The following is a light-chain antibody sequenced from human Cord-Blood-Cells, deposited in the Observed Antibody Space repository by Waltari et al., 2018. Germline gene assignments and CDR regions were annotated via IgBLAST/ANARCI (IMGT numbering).Light chain of an antibody. Sequence: DIQMNQSPSSLSASVGDRVTITSRASQSISSYLNLYQQKPGKAPKLLIYAASSLQSGVPSRVSGSGSGTDFTLTISSLQPEDFATYYCQQSYSTSWTFGRGTKVEIK. CDR3: QQSYSTSWT. V-gene: IGKV1-39*01. J-gene: IGKJ1*01. CDR2: AAS. CDR1: QSISSY.